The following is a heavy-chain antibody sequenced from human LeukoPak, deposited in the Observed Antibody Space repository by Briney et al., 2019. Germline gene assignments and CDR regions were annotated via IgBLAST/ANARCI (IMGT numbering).Heavy chain of an antibody. Sequence: GASVKVSCKASGYTFTSYGISWVRQAPGQGLEWMGWISAYNGNTNYAQKLQGRVTMTTETSTSTAYMELRNLRSDDTAVYYCARQSYFDGRGDDAFDIWGQGTMVTVSS. CDR2: ISAYNGNT. CDR1: GYTFTSYG. V-gene: IGHV1-18*01. CDR3: ARQSYFDGRGDDAFDI. J-gene: IGHJ3*02. D-gene: IGHD2-15*01.